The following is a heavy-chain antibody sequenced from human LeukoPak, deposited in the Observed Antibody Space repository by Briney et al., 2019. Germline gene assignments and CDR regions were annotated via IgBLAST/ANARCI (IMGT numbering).Heavy chain of an antibody. CDR2: INHSGST. CDR1: GGSFSGYY. J-gene: IGHJ4*02. D-gene: IGHD6-19*01. Sequence: SETLSLTCAVYGGSFSGYYWSWIRQPPGKGLEWIGEINHSGSTNYNPSLKSRVTISVDTSKNQFSLKLSSVTAADTAVYYCATDKEVVAGTGFDYWGRGTLVTVSS. CDR3: ATDKEVVAGTGFDY. V-gene: IGHV4-34*01.